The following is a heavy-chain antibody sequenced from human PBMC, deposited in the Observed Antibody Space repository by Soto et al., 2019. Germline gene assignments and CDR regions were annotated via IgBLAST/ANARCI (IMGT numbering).Heavy chain of an antibody. D-gene: IGHD5-18*01. CDR1: GYTFTSYG. Sequence: ASVKVSCKASGYTFTSYGISWVRQAPGQGLEWMGWISAYNGNTNYAQKLQGRVTMTTDTSTSTAYMELRSLRSDDTAVYYCGVDTAMPRAYYYYYGMDVWGQGTTATASS. CDR3: GVDTAMPRAYYYYYGMDV. CDR2: ISAYNGNT. V-gene: IGHV1-18*01. J-gene: IGHJ6*02.